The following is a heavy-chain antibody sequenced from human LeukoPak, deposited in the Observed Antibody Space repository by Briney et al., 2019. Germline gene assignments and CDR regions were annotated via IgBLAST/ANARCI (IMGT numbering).Heavy chain of an antibody. V-gene: IGHV3-21*01. Sequence: GGSLRLSCAASGFALSSYRMNWVRQAPGKGLEWVSSITRSSSYIYYADSVRGRFTISRDNAKNSLYLQMNSLRAEDTAVYYCARENWNYFDYWGQGTLVTVSS. CDR2: ITRSSSYI. J-gene: IGHJ4*02. D-gene: IGHD1-1*01. CDR3: ARENWNYFDY. CDR1: GFALSSYR.